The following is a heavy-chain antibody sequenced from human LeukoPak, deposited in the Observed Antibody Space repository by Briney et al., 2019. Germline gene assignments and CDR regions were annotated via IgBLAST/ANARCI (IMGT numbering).Heavy chain of an antibody. CDR3: ARGIGDCRISSCHLDFDY. V-gene: IGHV3-33*05. J-gene: IGHJ4*02. CDR1: GFTFSSYG. CDR2: ILKDGSNT. D-gene: IGHD2-2*01. Sequence: GESLKISCAASGFTFSSYGMHWVRQAPGKGLEWVALILKDGSNTYYADSVKGRFTISRDNSKNTLYLQMNSLRGEDTAVYFCARGIGDCRISSCHLDFDYWGQGTLVTVSS.